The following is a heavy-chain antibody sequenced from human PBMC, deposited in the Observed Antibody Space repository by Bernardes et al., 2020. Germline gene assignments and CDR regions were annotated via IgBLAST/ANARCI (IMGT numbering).Heavy chain of an antibody. V-gene: IGHV4-34*01. CDR1: GGSFSGYY. Sequence: SETLSLTCAVYGGSFSGYYWSWIRQPPGKGLEWIGEINHSGSTNYNPSLKSRVTISVDTSKNQFSLKLSSVTAADTAVYYCASLGYSYGYLPYWGQGTLVTVSS. CDR2: INHSGST. J-gene: IGHJ4*02. CDR3: ASLGYSYGYLPY. D-gene: IGHD5-18*01.